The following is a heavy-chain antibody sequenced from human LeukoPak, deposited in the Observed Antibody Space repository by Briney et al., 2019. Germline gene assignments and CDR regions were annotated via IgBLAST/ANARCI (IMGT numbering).Heavy chain of an antibody. CDR2: IYYSGST. Sequence: SETLSVTCTVSGDSITSTSYYWAWVRQPPGKGLEWIGNIYYSGSTYYNPSLKSRVSISIDTSKNQFSLKLSSVTASDTAVYSCASLGGQWLGGSFDYWGQGTLVTVSS. D-gene: IGHD6-19*01. CDR3: ASLGGQWLGGSFDY. CDR1: GDSITSTSYY. J-gene: IGHJ4*02. V-gene: IGHV4-39*01.